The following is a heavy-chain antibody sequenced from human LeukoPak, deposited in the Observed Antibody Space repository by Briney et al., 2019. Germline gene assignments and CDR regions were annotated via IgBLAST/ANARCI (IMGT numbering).Heavy chain of an antibody. CDR2: IIPIFGTA. D-gene: IGHD2-15*01. CDR1: GGTFSSYA. J-gene: IGHJ3*02. CDR3: ARLYCSGGSCYRSVRGHDASDI. Sequence: ASVKVSCKPSGGTFSSYAISWVRQAPGQGLEWMGGIIPIFGTANYAQKFQGRVTITADKSTSTAYMELSSLRSEDTAVYYCARLYCSGGSCYRSVRGHDASDIWGQGTMVTVPS. V-gene: IGHV1-69*06.